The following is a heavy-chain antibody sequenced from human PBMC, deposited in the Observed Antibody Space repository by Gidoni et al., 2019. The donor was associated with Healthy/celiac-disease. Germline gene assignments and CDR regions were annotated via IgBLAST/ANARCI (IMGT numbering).Heavy chain of an antibody. CDR2: ISYDGSNK. CDR3: AKDQAHVGAVAGRYYYGMDV. Sequence: QVQLVESGGGVVQPGRSLRLSCAAAGFTFSSYGMHWVRQAPGKGLGWVAVISYDGSNKYYADSVKGRFTISRDNSKNTLYLQMNSLRAEDTAVYYCAKDQAHVGAVAGRYYYGMDVWGQGTTVTVSS. J-gene: IGHJ6*02. CDR1: GFTFSSYG. V-gene: IGHV3-30*18. D-gene: IGHD6-19*01.